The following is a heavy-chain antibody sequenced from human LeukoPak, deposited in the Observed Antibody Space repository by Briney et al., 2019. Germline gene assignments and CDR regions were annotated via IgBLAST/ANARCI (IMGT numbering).Heavy chain of an antibody. CDR3: ARQTRYYDFWSGYRNNFNYYMDV. J-gene: IGHJ6*03. V-gene: IGHV3-30-3*01. CDR1: GFTFSSYA. D-gene: IGHD3-3*01. Sequence: GGSLRLSCAASGFTFSSYAMHWVRQAPGKGLEWVAVISYDGSNKYYADSVKGRFTISRDNSKNTLYLQMNSLRAEDTAVYYCARQTRYYDFWSGYRNNFNYYMDVWGKGTTVTVSS. CDR2: ISYDGSNK.